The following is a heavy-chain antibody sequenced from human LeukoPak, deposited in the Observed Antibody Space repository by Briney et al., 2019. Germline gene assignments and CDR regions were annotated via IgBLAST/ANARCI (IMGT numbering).Heavy chain of an antibody. CDR1: GGSISSYY. CDR2: IYYSGST. D-gene: IGHD1-26*01. J-gene: IGHJ4*02. Sequence: SETLSLTCTVSGGSISSYYWSWIRQPPGKGLEWIGYIYYSGSTYYNESLESRVTISIDTSKNQFSLKLNSVTAADTAMYYCAKSGGYGLIDYWGQGTLVTVSS. V-gene: IGHV4-59*04. CDR3: AKSGGYGLIDY.